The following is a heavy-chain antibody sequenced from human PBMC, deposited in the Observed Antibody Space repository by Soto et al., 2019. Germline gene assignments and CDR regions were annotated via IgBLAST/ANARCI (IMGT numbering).Heavy chain of an antibody. CDR2: IYSGGST. J-gene: IGHJ6*02. V-gene: IGHV3-53*01. Sequence: PGGSLRLSCAASGFTVSSNYMSWVRQAPGKGLEWVSVIYSGGSTYYADSVKGRFTISRDNSKTTLYLQMNSLRAEDTAVYYCASGYYDSSGYTSYYYYGMDVWGQGTTVTVSS. CDR3: ASGYYDSSGYTSYYYYGMDV. D-gene: IGHD3-22*01. CDR1: GFTVSSNY.